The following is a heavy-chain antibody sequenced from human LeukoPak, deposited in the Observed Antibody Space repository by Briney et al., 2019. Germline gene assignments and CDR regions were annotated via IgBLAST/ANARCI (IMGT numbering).Heavy chain of an antibody. V-gene: IGHV3-23*01. Sequence: GGSLRLSCAASGFNFSSYWMSWVRQAPVKGLEWVSGIGGSDGRTYYADSVKGRFTISRDNSKNTLYLQMNSLRAEDTAIYYCAKMPVSYSSGWSTFDYWGQGSLVTVSS. CDR2: IGGSDGRT. D-gene: IGHD6-19*01. CDR3: AKMPVSYSSGWSTFDY. CDR1: GFNFSSYW. J-gene: IGHJ4*02.